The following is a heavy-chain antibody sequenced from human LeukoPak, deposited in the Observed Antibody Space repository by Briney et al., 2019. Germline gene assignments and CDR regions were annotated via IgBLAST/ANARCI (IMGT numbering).Heavy chain of an antibody. J-gene: IGHJ4*02. CDR1: GYTFSGYW. CDR3: GREGATVATQIDY. V-gene: IGHV3-74*01. CDR2: ISRDGSSI. Sequence: GGSPRLSCAASGYTFSGYWMQWVRQAPGKGLVWVSRISRDGSSISYADSVKGRFTISRDNAKNTLYLQMNSLRAEDTAVYFCGREGATVATQIDYWGPGTLATVSS. D-gene: IGHD4-23*01.